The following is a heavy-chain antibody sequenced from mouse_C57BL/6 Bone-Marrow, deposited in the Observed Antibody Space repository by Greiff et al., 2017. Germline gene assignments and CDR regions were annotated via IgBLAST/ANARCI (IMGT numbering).Heavy chain of an antibody. D-gene: IGHD1-1*02. J-gene: IGHJ4*01. V-gene: IGHV1-26*01. Sequence: EVQLQQSGPELVKPGASVKISCKASGYTFTDYYMNWVKQSHGKSLEWIGDINPNNGGTSYNQKFKGKATLTVDKSSSTAYMELRSLTSEDSAVYYCANRGGYYAMDYWGQGTSVTVSS. CDR2: INPNNGGT. CDR3: ANRGGYYAMDY. CDR1: GYTFTDYY.